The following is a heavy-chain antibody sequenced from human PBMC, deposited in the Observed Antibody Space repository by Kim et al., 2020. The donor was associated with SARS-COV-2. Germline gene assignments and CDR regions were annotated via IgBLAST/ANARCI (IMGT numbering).Heavy chain of an antibody. CDR1: GFTFSNYP. CDR2: ISPSADAT. D-gene: IGHD5-12*01. Sequence: GGSLRLSCAASGFTFSNYPMTWVRQAPGKGLEYVSSISPSADATSYADSVRGRFTISRDNSETTLYLQMNSLRGDDTAIYYCVKGGLRSAFDFRGQGTLV. CDR3: VKGGLRSAFDF. V-gene: IGHV3-23*01. J-gene: IGHJ4*02.